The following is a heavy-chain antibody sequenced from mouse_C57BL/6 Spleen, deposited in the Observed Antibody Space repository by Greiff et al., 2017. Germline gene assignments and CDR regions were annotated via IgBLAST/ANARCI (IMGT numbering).Heavy chain of an antibody. V-gene: IGHV14-4*01. Sequence: VQLQQSGAELVRPGASVKLSCTASGFNIKDDYMHWVKQRPEQGLEWIGWIDPENGDTEYASKFQGKATITADTSSNTAYMQLSSLTSEDSAVYYCARDYYGSSYAMDYWGQGTSVTVSS. CDR2: IDPENGDT. CDR3: ARDYYGSSYAMDY. D-gene: IGHD1-1*01. J-gene: IGHJ4*01. CDR1: GFNIKDDY.